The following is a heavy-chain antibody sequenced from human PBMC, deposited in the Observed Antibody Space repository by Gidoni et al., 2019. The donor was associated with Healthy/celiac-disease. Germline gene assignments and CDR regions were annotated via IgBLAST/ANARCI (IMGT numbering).Heavy chain of an antibody. CDR2: IYWNDDK. CDR1: GFSLSTSGVG. D-gene: IGHD3-3*01. J-gene: IGHJ4*02. Sequence: QITLKESGPTLVKPTQTLTLTCTFSGFSLSTSGVGVGWIRQPPGKALEWLALIYWNDDKRYSPSLKSRLTITKDTSKNQVVLTMTNMDPVDTATYYCAHSTGGFRGFWSGHHYFDYWGQGTLVTVSS. V-gene: IGHV2-5*01. CDR3: AHSTGGFRGFWSGHHYFDY.